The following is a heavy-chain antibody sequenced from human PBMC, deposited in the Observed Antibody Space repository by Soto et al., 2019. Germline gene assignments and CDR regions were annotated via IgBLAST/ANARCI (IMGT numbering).Heavy chain of an antibody. Sequence: SQTLSLTCAISGDSVSSNTAAWNWIRSSPSRGLEWLGRTYYRPNWRHAYAVSVKSRITVNPDTSKNHFSLQLNSVTPDDTAVYYCARGVAGSGFDLWGQGTLVTVSS. V-gene: IGHV6-1*01. CDR2: TYYRPNWRH. D-gene: IGHD6-19*01. CDR1: GDSVSSNTAA. J-gene: IGHJ4*02. CDR3: ARGVAGSGFDL.